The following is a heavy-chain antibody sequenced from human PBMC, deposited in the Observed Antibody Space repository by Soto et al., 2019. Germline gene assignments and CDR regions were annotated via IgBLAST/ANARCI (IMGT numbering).Heavy chain of an antibody. V-gene: IGHV5-10-1*01. CDR1: GYTFTDYW. J-gene: IGHJ6*02. CDR3: ASTRSDYYYYGMDV. Sequence: GESLKISCKGSGYTFTDYWIGWVRQLPGKGLEWMGRIDPSDSYTNYSPSFQGHVTISADKSISTAYLQWSSLKASDTAMYYCASTRSDYYYYGMDVWGQGTTVTVSS. D-gene: IGHD3-3*01. CDR2: IDPSDSYT.